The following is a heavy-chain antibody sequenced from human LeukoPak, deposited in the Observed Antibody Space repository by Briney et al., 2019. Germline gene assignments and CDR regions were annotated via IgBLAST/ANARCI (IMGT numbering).Heavy chain of an antibody. J-gene: IGHJ5*02. CDR3: ASTSCSGGSCYRGGWFDP. CDR2: INHSGST. CDR1: GESFSGYY. D-gene: IGHD2-15*01. Sequence: SETLSLTCAVYGESFSGYYWNWLRQPPGKGLEWFGEINHSGSTNYNPSLKSRVTISVDTSKNQFSLKLSSVTAADTAVYYCASTSCSGGSCYRGGWFDPWGQGTLVTVSS. V-gene: IGHV4-34*01.